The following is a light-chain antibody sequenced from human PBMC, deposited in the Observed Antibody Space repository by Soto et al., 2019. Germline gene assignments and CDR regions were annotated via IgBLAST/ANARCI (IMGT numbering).Light chain of an antibody. CDR2: GAS. CDR3: QQRSNWPT. Sequence: EIVMTQSPATLCVSPGERATLSCRASQSISSNLAWYQQKPGQAPRLLIYGASTRATAFPARFSGSGSGTEFTLTISSLQSEDFAVYYCQQRSNWPTFGQGTKLEI. CDR1: QSISSN. V-gene: IGKV3-15*01. J-gene: IGKJ2*01.